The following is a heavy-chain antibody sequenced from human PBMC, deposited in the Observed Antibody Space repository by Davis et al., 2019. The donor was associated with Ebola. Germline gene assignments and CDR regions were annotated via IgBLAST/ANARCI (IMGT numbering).Heavy chain of an antibody. Sequence: AASVKVSCKASGYTFTSYYMHWVRQAPGQGLEGMGVINPSGGRTSYAQKFQGRVTMTRDTSTSTVYMELSSLRSEDTAVYYCARDRGRGYCSGGSLYSVVPIGYWGQGTLVTVSS. J-gene: IGHJ4*02. CDR2: INPSGGRT. CDR1: GYTFTSYY. CDR3: ARDRGRGYCSGGSLYSVVPIGY. V-gene: IGHV1-46*01. D-gene: IGHD2-15*01.